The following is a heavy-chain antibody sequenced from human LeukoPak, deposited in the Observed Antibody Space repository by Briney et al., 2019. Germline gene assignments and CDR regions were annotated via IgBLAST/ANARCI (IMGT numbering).Heavy chain of an antibody. D-gene: IGHD2-2*01. CDR2: ISGSGGST. V-gene: IGHV3-23*01. J-gene: IGHJ4*02. CDR1: GFTFSSYA. CDR3: AKDLVFLSTPFDY. Sequence: GGSLRLSSAASGFTFSSYAMSWVRQAPGKGLEWVSAISGSGGSTYCADSVKGRFTISRDNSKNTLYLQMNSLRAEDTAVYYCAKDLVFLSTPFDYWGQGTLVTVSS.